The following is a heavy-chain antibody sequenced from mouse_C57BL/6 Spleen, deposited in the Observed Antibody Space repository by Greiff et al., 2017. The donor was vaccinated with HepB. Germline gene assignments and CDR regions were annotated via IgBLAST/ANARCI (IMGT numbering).Heavy chain of an antibody. J-gene: IGHJ4*01. V-gene: IGHV1-22*01. CDR2: INPNNGGT. Sequence: VQLQQSGPELVKPGASVKMSCKASGYTFTDYNMHWVKQSHGKSLEWIGYINPNNGGTSYNQKFKGKATLTVNKSSSTAYMELRSLTSEDSAVCYCARDGGSSLYYAMDYWGQGTSVTVSS. CDR3: ARDGGSSLYYAMDY. CDR1: GYTFTDYN. D-gene: IGHD1-1*01.